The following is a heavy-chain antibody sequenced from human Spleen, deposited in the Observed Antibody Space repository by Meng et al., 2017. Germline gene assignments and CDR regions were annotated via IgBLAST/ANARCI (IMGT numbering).Heavy chain of an antibody. CDR3: VFDSSGDWYFDL. V-gene: IGHV4-34*01. CDR1: GGSFSGDY. CDR2: INHSGST. J-gene: IGHJ2*01. D-gene: IGHD3-22*01. Sequence: LQQWGAGLLKPSDTLSLTCAVYGGSFSGDYWSWIRQPPGKGLEWIGEINHSGSTNYNPSLKSRVTISVDTSKNQFSLKLSSVTAADTAVYYCVFDSSGDWYFDLWGRGTLVTVSS.